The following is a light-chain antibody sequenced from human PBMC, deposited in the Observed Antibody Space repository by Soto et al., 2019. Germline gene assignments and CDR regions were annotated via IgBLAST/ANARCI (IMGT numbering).Light chain of an antibody. CDR1: SSDVGGYNY. CDR3: SSSAGSNTYV. CDR2: EVN. V-gene: IGLV2-8*01. J-gene: IGLJ1*01. Sequence: QSVLTQPPSASGSPGQSVTISCTGTSSDVGGYNYVSWYQQHPDKAPKLMIYEVNKRPSGVPDRFSGSKSGNTASLTVSGLQAEDEADYYCSSSAGSNTYVFGTGTKVNVL.